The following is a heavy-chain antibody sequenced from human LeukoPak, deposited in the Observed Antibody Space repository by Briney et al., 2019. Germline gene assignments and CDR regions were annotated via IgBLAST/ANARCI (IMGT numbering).Heavy chain of an antibody. D-gene: IGHD3-3*01. J-gene: IGHJ5*02. Sequence: SETLSLTCTVSGGSISSGSYYWSWIRQPAGKGLEWIGRIYTSGSTNYNPSLKSRVTISVDTSKNQFSLKLSSVTAADTAVYYCARDFGRCSPCKWFDPYGQGTLVTVSS. CDR3: ARDFGRCSPCKWFDP. CDR2: IYTSGST. CDR1: GGSISSGSYY. V-gene: IGHV4-61*02.